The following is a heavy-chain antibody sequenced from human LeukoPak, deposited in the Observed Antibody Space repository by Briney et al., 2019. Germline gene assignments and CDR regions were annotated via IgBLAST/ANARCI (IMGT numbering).Heavy chain of an antibody. J-gene: IGHJ4*02. CDR1: GGSISRYY. Sequence: SETLSLTCTVSGGSISRYYWSWIRQPPGKGLEWIGYIYYSGSTNYNPSLKSRVTISVDTSKNQFSLKLSSVTAADTAVYYCARDRGYYDSSGYYFSHFDYWGQGTLVTVSS. D-gene: IGHD3-22*01. CDR2: IYYSGST. V-gene: IGHV4-59*01. CDR3: ARDRGYYDSSGYYFSHFDY.